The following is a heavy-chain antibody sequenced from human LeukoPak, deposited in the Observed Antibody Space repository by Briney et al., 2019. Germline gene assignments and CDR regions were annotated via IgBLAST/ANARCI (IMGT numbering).Heavy chain of an antibody. J-gene: IGHJ4*02. CDR3: ARGFDSRFFND. CDR2: TKQDDSEK. Sequence: GGSLRLSCVDSGFSFRSYWMSRVRQAPGKGLEWVANTKQDDSEKYYVDSVKGRFSISRDNAKNSLYLQMNSLRVEDTAVYYCARGFDSRFFNDWGQGTLVTVSS. D-gene: IGHD3-22*01. V-gene: IGHV3-7*01. CDR1: GFSFRSYW.